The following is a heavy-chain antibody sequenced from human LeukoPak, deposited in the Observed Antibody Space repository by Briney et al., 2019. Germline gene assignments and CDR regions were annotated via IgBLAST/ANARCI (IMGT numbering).Heavy chain of an antibody. Sequence: GGSLRLSCAASGFTFDDYAMHWVRQAPGKGLEWVSGISWNCGSIGYADSVKGRFTISRDNAKNSLYLQMNSLRAEDTALYYCAKQGRVDTAMAFFDYWGQGTLVTVSS. J-gene: IGHJ4*02. CDR2: ISWNCGSI. D-gene: IGHD5-18*01. V-gene: IGHV3-9*01. CDR3: AKQGRVDTAMAFFDY. CDR1: GFTFDDYA.